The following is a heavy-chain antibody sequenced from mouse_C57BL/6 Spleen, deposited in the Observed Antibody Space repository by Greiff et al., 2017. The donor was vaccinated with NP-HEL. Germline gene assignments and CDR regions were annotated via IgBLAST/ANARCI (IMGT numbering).Heavy chain of an antibody. CDR3: ARSGSLGAMDY. D-gene: IGHD6-1*01. J-gene: IGHJ4*01. CDR1: GYAFSSYW. V-gene: IGHV1-80*01. CDR2: IYPGDGDT. Sequence: QVQLQQSGAELVKPGASVKISCKASGYAFSSYWMNWVKQRPGKGLEWIGQIYPGDGDTTYNGKFKGKATLTADKSSSTAYMQLSSLTSEDSAVYFCARSGSLGAMDYWGQGTSVTVAS.